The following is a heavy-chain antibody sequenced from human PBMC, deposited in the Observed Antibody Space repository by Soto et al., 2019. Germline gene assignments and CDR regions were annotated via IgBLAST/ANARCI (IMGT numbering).Heavy chain of an antibody. CDR2: ISGNGGST. V-gene: IGHV3-23*01. Sequence: PGGSLRLSCAASGFTFSSYAMSWVRQAPGKGLEWVSAISGNGGSTYYADSVKGRFTISRDNSKNTLYLQMNSLRAEDTAVYYCAKTIAVAGRLFQHWGQGTLVTVSS. J-gene: IGHJ1*01. CDR1: GFTFSSYA. CDR3: AKTIAVAGRLFQH. D-gene: IGHD6-19*01.